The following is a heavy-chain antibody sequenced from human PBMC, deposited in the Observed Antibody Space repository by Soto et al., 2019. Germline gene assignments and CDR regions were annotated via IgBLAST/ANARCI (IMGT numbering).Heavy chain of an antibody. CDR3: ARGAAMVYRLDY. J-gene: IGHJ4*02. D-gene: IGHD5-18*01. CDR2: IWYDGSNK. V-gene: IGHV3-33*01. CDR1: GFTFSSYG. Sequence: PGGSLRLSCAASGFTFSSYGMHWVRQAPGKGLEWVAVIWYDGSNKYYADSVKGRFTISRDNSKNTLYLQMNSLRAEDTAVYYCARGAAMVYRLDYWGQGTLVTVSS.